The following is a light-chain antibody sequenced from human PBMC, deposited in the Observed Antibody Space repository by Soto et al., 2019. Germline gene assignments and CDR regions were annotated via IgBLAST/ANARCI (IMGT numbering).Light chain of an antibody. CDR3: QQRSNWPPYT. Sequence: DIVLTQSPATLSLSAGERATRSCRASQSVSTYLAWYQQKPGQAPRLLLYDASNRATGIPARFSGSGSGTDFTLTISSLEPEDFAVYYCQQRSNWPPYTFGQGTKLEIK. J-gene: IGKJ2*01. CDR1: QSVSTY. CDR2: DAS. V-gene: IGKV3-11*01.